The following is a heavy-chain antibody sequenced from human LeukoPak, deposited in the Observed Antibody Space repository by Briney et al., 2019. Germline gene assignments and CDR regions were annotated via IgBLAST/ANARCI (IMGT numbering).Heavy chain of an antibody. J-gene: IGHJ4*02. V-gene: IGHV5-10-1*01. CDR3: ARGSEYDILTGYYRDEYDY. CDR2: IEPSDSYT. D-gene: IGHD3-9*01. CDR1: GSSFTSYW. Sequence: GESLRISCKGSGSSFTSYWISWVRPMPEEGEEWMGSIEPSDSYTNYSQSFQGHVSISADKYISTDYLQLSGLKASDTAMYYCARGSEYDILTGYYRDEYDYWGQGTLVTVSS.